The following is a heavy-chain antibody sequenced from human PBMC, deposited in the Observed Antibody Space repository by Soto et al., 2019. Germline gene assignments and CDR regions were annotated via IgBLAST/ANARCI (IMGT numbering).Heavy chain of an antibody. J-gene: IGHJ4*02. CDR3: GRVGNRYGGGGGVYFDY. CDR1: GGTFSSYT. D-gene: IGHD3-10*01. V-gene: IGHV1-69*02. Sequence: QVQLVQSGAEVKKPGSSVKVSCKASGGTFSSYTISWVRQAPGQGLEWMGRIIPILGIANYAQKFQGRVTITADKPTGTAYMGLGSWRSEDRAVYYWGRVGNRYGGGGGVYFDYWGQGTLVTVSS. CDR2: IIPILGIA.